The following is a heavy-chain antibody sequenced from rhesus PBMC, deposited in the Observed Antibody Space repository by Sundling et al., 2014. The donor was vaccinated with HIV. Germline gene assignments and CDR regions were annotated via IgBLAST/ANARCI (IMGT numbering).Heavy chain of an antibody. CDR2: IYGSSGNS. D-gene: IGHD3-3*01. CDR3: ARALSPSEDCISDFDY. J-gene: IGHJ4*01. V-gene: IGHV4S9*01. CDR1: GGSISDNYR. Sequence: QVQLQESGPGLVKPSETLSLTCAVSGGSISDNYRWNWVRQPPGKGLEWIGNIYGSSGNSYYNPSLKSRVTISQDTSKNQFSLKLTSVTAADTAVYYCARALSPSEDCISDFDYWGQGVLVTVSS.